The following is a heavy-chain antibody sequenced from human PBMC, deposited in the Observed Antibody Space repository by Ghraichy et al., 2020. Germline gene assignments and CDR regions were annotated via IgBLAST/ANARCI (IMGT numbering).Heavy chain of an antibody. D-gene: IGHD3-22*01. V-gene: IGHV3-23*01. Sequence: GASLNISCAASGFTFSSYAMSWVRQAPGKGLEWVSAISGSGGSTYYADSVKGRFTISRDNSKNTLYLQMNSLRAEDTAVYYCAKGRERKDSSGYYDYSNLDYWGQGTLVTVSS. CDR3: AKGRERKDSSGYYDYSNLDY. CDR1: GFTFSSYA. CDR2: ISGSGGST. J-gene: IGHJ4*02.